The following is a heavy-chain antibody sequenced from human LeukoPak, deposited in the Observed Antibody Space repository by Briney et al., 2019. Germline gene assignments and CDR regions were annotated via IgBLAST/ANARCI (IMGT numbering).Heavy chain of an antibody. V-gene: IGHV5-51*01. CDR3: ARHRGRIAVASRGETDY. J-gene: IGHJ4*02. CDR2: IYPGDSDT. CDR1: GYSFTSYW. Sequence: GESLKISCKCSGYSFTSYWIGWVRQMPGQGLEWMGIIYPGDSDTRYSPSFQGQVTISADKSISTAYLQWSSLKASDTAMYYCARHRGRIAVASRGETDYWGQGTLVTVSS. D-gene: IGHD6-19*01.